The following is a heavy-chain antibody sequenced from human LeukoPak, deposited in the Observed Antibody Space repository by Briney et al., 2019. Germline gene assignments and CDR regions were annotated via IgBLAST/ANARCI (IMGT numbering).Heavy chain of an antibody. V-gene: IGHV1-18*01. CDR1: GYTFTSYG. CDR2: ISAYNGNT. D-gene: IGHD3-10*01. Sequence: ASVKVSCKASGYTFTSYGISWVRQAPGQGLEWMGWISAYNGNTNYAQKLQGRVTMTTDTSTSTAYMELRSLRSDDTAVYYCARDQSYGMVRGLISWFDPWGQGTLVTVSS. J-gene: IGHJ5*02. CDR3: ARDQSYGMVRGLISWFDP.